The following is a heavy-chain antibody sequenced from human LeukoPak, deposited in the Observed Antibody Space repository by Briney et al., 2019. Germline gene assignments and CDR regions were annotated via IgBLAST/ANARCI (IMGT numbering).Heavy chain of an antibody. CDR3: ATDASSGWNDAFDI. J-gene: IGHJ3*02. CDR2: INHSGST. Sequence: SETLSLTCAVYGGSFSGYCWSWIRQPPGKGLEWIGEINHSGSTNYNPSLKSRVTISVDTSKNQFSLKLSSVTAADTAVYYCATDASSGWNDAFDIWGQGTMVTVSS. CDR1: GGSFSGYC. D-gene: IGHD6-19*01. V-gene: IGHV4-34*01.